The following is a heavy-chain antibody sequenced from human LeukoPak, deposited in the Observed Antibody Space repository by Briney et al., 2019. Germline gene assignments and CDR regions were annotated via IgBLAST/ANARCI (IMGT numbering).Heavy chain of an antibody. V-gene: IGHV3-33*01. CDR3: ARDLNSNHSNPGWFDP. CDR2: IWHDGNRQ. D-gene: IGHD4-11*01. Sequence: GGSLRLSCAASGFTFTTYGIHFVRQAPGKGLEWVALIWHDGNRQYYADSVKGRFTISRDDSKNTVSLQMNSLRAEDTAIYYCARDLNSNHSNPGWFDPWGQGTLVTVSS. CDR1: GFTFTTYG. J-gene: IGHJ5*02.